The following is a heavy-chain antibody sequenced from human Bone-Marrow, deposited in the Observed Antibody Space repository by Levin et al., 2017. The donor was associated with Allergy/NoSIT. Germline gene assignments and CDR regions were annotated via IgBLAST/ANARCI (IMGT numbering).Heavy chain of an antibody. CDR2: IGYSGSTI. V-gene: IGHV3-11*01. D-gene: IGHD3-16*01. CDR3: ARGRFGPDV. CDR1: GFTFSNHY. J-gene: IGHJ6*02. Sequence: GESLKISCAGSGFTFSNHYLTWVRQARGKGLEWISCIGYSGSTIYYADSVRGRFTISRDNAKNSLYLQMNSLRVEDTAVYYCARGRFGPDVWGQGTTVTVSS.